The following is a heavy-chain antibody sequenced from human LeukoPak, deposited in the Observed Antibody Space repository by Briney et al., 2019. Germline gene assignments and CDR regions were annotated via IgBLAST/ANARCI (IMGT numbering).Heavy chain of an antibody. Sequence: PGGSLSLSCAASGFTFSSYAMSWVRQAPGKGLEWVSGISDNGGSTYYADSVKGRFTISRDNSKNKLYLQMNSLRAEDTAVYFCAKVKLVVIITASFDYWGQGTLVTVSS. V-gene: IGHV3-23*01. CDR1: GFTFSSYA. CDR2: ISDNGGST. J-gene: IGHJ4*02. CDR3: AKVKLVVIITASFDY. D-gene: IGHD3-22*01.